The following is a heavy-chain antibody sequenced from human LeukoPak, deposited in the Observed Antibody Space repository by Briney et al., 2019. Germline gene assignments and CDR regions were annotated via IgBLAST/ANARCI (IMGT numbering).Heavy chain of an antibody. CDR3: ARGRGQQLVLLVDWFDP. J-gene: IGHJ5*02. Sequence: SQTLSLTCTVSGGSISSGGYYWSWICQHPGKGLEWIGYIYYSGSTYYNPSLKGRVTISVDTSKNQFSLKLSSVTAADTAVYYCARGRGQQLVLLVDWFDPWGQGTLVTVSS. V-gene: IGHV4-31*03. D-gene: IGHD6-13*01. CDR2: IYYSGST. CDR1: GGSISSGGYY.